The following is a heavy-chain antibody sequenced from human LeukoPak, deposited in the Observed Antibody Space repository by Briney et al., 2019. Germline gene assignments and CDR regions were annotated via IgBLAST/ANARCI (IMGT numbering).Heavy chain of an antibody. CDR2: INPNSGGT. V-gene: IGHV1-2*06. Sequence: ASVNVSCKASGYTFTGYYMHWVRQAPGQGLEWMGRINPNSGGTNYAQKFQGRVTMTRDTSISTAYMELNRLRSDDTAVYYCARGIWLQSVDYWGQGTLVTVSS. CDR3: ARGIWLQSVDY. CDR1: GYTFTGYY. J-gene: IGHJ4*02. D-gene: IGHD5-24*01.